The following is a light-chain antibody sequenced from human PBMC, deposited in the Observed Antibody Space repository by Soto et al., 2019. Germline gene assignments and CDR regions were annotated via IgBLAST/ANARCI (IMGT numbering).Light chain of an antibody. CDR1: QSVLYSSNNKNY. Sequence: DIVMTQSPDSLAVSLGESATINCKSSQSVLYSSNNKNYLAWYQQKPGQPPKLLIYWASTRESGVPDRFSGSGSGTEFTLTISSLRPDDFATYYCQQYNDYSAWTFGQGTKVDIK. J-gene: IGKJ1*01. CDR2: WAS. V-gene: IGKV4-1*01. CDR3: QQYNDYSAWT.